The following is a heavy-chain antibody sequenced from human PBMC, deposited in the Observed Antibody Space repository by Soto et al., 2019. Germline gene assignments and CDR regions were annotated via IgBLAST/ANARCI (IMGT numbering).Heavy chain of an antibody. D-gene: IGHD6-19*01. Sequence: EVQLVESGGGLVQPGGSLRLSCAASGFTFSSYSMNWVRQAPGKGLEWVSCISSSSSTIYYADSVKGRFTISRDNAKNSLYLQTDSMRGEDTAVYYCARGGAVAQPIAFDLWGQGTMVNLSA. CDR2: ISSSSSTI. CDR1: GFTFSSYS. J-gene: IGHJ3*01. CDR3: ARGGAVAQPIAFDL. V-gene: IGHV3-48*01.